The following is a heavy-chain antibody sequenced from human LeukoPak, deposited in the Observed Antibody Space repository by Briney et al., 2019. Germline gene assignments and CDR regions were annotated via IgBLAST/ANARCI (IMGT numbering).Heavy chain of an antibody. CDR2: ISSSSSYI. Sequence: GGSPRLSCAASGFTFSSYSMNWVRQAPGKGLEWVSSISSSSSYIYYADSVKGRFTISRDNAKNSLYLQMNSLRAEDTAVYYCARERMDYYGMDVWGQGTTVTVSS. V-gene: IGHV3-21*01. D-gene: IGHD2-8*01. CDR1: GFTFSSYS. J-gene: IGHJ6*02. CDR3: ARERMDYYGMDV.